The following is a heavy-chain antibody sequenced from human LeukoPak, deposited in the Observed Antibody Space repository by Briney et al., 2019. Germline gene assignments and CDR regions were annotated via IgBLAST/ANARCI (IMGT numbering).Heavy chain of an antibody. J-gene: IGHJ4*02. Sequence: PGGSLRLSCAASGFTFSRYGMHWVRQAPGKGLEWVAVISHDGGDKYHADSVKGRFTISRDNSKHTMYLQMNSLRPEDTAVYYCAKDKSLTAADYYFDYWGQGTLVTVSS. CDR3: AKDKSLTAADYYFDY. CDR2: ISHDGGDK. D-gene: IGHD6-13*01. CDR1: GFTFSRYG. V-gene: IGHV3-30*18.